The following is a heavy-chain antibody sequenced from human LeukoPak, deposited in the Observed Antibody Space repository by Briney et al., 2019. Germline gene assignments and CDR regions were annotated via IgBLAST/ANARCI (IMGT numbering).Heavy chain of an antibody. CDR3: ARVSSSGWELLGALDY. Sequence: SETLSLTCAVYGGSFSGYYWSWIRQPPGKGLEWIGEIHHSGSTNYNPSLKSRVTISIDTSQNQFSLQLSSVSAADTAVYYCARVSSSGWELLGALDYWGQGTLVTVSS. D-gene: IGHD1-26*01. J-gene: IGHJ4*02. CDR2: IHHSGST. V-gene: IGHV4-34*01. CDR1: GGSFSGYY.